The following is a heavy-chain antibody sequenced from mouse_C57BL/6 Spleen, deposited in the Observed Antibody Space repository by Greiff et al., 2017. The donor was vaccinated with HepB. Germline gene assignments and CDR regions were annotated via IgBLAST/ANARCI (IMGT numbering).Heavy chain of an antibody. D-gene: IGHD2-2*01. J-gene: IGHJ2*01. CDR3: ARAMVTTYYFDY. Sequence: EVKLVESGPGLVKPSQSLSLTCSVTGYSITSGYYWNWIRQFPGNKLEWMGYISYDGSNNYNPSLKNRISITRDTSKNQFFLKLNSVTTEDTATYYCARAMVTTYYFDYWGQGTTLTVSS. CDR1: GYSITSGYY. V-gene: IGHV3-6*01. CDR2: ISYDGSN.